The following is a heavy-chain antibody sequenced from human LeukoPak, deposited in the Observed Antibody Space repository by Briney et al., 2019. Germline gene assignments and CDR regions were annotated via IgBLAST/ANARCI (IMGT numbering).Heavy chain of an antibody. Sequence: GGSLRLSCAASGFTFDDYGMSWVRQAPGKGLEWVANIKQDGSEKYYVDSVKGRFTISRDNAKNSLYLQMNSLRAEDTAVYYCARVGNYDILTGYYRPGEVDYWGQGTLVTVSS. J-gene: IGHJ4*02. V-gene: IGHV3-7*01. CDR1: GFTFDDYG. CDR2: IKQDGSEK. D-gene: IGHD3-9*01. CDR3: ARVGNYDILTGYYRPGEVDY.